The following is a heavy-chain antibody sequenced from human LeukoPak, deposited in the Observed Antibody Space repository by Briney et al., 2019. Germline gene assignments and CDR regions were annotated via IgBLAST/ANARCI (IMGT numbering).Heavy chain of an antibody. CDR3: ARLGRRGYYDSSGYYGPLGAFDI. D-gene: IGHD3-22*01. CDR1: GYTFTGYY. V-gene: IGHV1-2*02. J-gene: IGHJ3*02. CDR2: INPNSGGT. Sequence: ASVKVSCKASGYTFTGYYMHWVRQAPGQGLEWMGWINPNSGGTNYAQKSQGRVTMTRDTSIGTAYMELSRLRSDDTAVYYCARLGRRGYYDSSGYYGPLGAFDIWGQGTMVTVSS.